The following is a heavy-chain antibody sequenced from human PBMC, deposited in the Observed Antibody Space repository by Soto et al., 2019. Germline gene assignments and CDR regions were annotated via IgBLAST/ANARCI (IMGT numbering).Heavy chain of an antibody. D-gene: IGHD2-15*01. CDR3: AREARTPRILSERNDAFDI. CDR2: IWYDGSNK. Sequence: GGSLRLSCAASGFTFSSYGMHWVRQAPGKGLEWVAVIWYDGSNKYYADSVKGRFTISRDNSKNTLYLQMNSLRAEDTAVYYWAREARTPRILSERNDAFDIWGQGTMVTVSS. CDR1: GFTFSSYG. V-gene: IGHV3-33*01. J-gene: IGHJ3*02.